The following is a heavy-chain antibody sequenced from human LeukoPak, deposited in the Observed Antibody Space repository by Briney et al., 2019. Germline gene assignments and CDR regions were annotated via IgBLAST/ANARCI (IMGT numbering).Heavy chain of an antibody. CDR1: GFTFSSYS. Sequence: GGSLRLSCAASGFTFSSYSMNWVRQAPGKGLEWVSRINSDGSSASYADSVKGRFTISRDNAKNTLYLQMNSLRAEDTAVYYCAREVSVGATIDYWGQGTLVTVSS. J-gene: IGHJ4*02. CDR2: INSDGSSA. D-gene: IGHD1-26*01. V-gene: IGHV3-74*01. CDR3: AREVSVGATIDY.